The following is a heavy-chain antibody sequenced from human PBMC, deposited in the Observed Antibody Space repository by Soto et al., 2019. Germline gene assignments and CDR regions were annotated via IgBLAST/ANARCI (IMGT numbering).Heavy chain of an antibody. J-gene: IGHJ4*02. D-gene: IGHD2-15*01. Sequence: ALVNVSCKASGYTYTGYDVNWVRQATGQGLEWMGWMNPNSGETGYAQKFQGRLTMTRDTSINTAYMELSSLRSEDTAIYYCARNIRSSGLFEYWGQGTLVTVSS. CDR2: MNPNSGET. CDR1: GYTYTGYD. V-gene: IGHV1-8*01. CDR3: ARNIRSSGLFEY.